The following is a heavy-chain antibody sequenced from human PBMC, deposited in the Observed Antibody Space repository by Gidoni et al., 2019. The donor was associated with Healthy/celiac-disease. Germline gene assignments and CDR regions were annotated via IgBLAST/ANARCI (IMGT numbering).Heavy chain of an antibody. D-gene: IGHD3-16*01. CDR3: ARVEGAVDY. J-gene: IGHJ4*02. V-gene: IGHV1-18*01. Sequence: QVPLVQSGAEVTKPGAYVKLSCKASVYTFTSYGISWVRQPPGQGLEWMGWIRAYNGNTNYAQKLQGRVTMTTDTSTSTAYMELRSLRTDDTAVYYCARVEGAVDYWGQGTLVTVSS. CDR2: IRAYNGNT. CDR1: VYTFTSYG.